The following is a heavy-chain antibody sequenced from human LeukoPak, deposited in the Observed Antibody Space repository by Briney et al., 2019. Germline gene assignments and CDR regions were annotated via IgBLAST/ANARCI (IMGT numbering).Heavy chain of an antibody. CDR1: GGSISSYF. D-gene: IGHD3-3*01. CDR3: AREESGSRDYYYYYYMDV. J-gene: IGHJ6*03. V-gene: IGHV4-59*01. CDR2: IYHTGNT. Sequence: NPSETLSLTCTVSGGSISSYFWTWIRQPPGKGLEWIGYIYHTGNTNYSPSLRGRVTMSIDTSRNQFSLKLNSVTATDTAVYYCAREESGSRDYYYYYYMDVWGKGTTVTVSS.